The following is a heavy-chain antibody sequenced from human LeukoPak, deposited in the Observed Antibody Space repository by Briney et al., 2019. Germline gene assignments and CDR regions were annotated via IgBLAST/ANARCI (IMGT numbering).Heavy chain of an antibody. CDR1: GYTFTGYY. D-gene: IGHD7-27*01. J-gene: IGHJ6*03. CDR3: ARGPFWGAPYYYYMDV. Sequence: GASVKVSCKASGYTFTGYYMHWVRQAPGQGLEWMGWMNPNSGNTGYAQKFQGRVTMTRNTSISTAYMELSSLRSEDTAVYYCARGPFWGAPYYYYMDVWGKGTTVTISS. V-gene: IGHV1-8*02. CDR2: MNPNSGNT.